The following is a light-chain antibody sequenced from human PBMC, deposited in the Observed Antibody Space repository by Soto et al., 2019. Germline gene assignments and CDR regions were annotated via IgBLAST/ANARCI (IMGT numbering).Light chain of an antibody. CDR3: QQRSNWPLT. Sequence: EILMTQSPATLSVSPGERATLSCRASQSVSSNLAWYQQKPGQAPRLLIFGASTRASGIPARFSASGSGTEFSLTISSLEPEDFAVYYCQQRSNWPLTFGPGTKVDIK. V-gene: IGKV3-15*01. CDR2: GAS. J-gene: IGKJ3*01. CDR1: QSVSSN.